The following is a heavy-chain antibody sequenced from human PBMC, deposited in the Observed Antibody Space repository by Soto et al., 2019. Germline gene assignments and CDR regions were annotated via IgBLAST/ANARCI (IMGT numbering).Heavy chain of an antibody. V-gene: IGHV3-30-3*01. D-gene: IGHD5-12*01. Sequence: QVQLVESGGGVVQPGRSLRLSCAASGFTFSSYAMHWVRQAPGKGLEWVAVISYDGSNKYYADSVKGRFTISRDNSKNTLYQQMNSLRAEDTVVYYCARGGVEMATITEEEPRDGIDYWGQGTLVTVSS. CDR3: ARGGVEMATITEEEPRDGIDY. CDR2: ISYDGSNK. CDR1: GFTFSSYA. J-gene: IGHJ4*02.